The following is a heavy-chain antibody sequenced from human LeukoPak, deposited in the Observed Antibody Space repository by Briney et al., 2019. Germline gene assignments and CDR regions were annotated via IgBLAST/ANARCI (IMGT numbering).Heavy chain of an antibody. J-gene: IGHJ4*02. D-gene: IGHD1-26*01. CDR3: AAKRVGATTSFDY. CDR1: GASISSYS. V-gene: IGHV4-4*09. CDR2: IDTSGYI. Sequence: SETLSLTCTVSGASISSYSWNWIPQPPGKGLEWIGYIDTSGYIDSNPSLKSRLTISIDTSKNQFSVKLTSVTAADTAVYFCAAKRVGATTSFDYWGQGTLATDSS.